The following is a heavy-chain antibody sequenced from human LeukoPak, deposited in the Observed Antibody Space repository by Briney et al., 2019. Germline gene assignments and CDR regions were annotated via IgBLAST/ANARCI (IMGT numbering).Heavy chain of an antibody. J-gene: IGHJ3*02. V-gene: IGHV3-7*01. CDR1: GFTFSDYW. CDR2: IKEDGSDK. CDR3: ARDWHCSSTSCLKRHDAFDI. D-gene: IGHD2-2*01. Sequence: GGSLRLSCAVSGFTFSDYWMTWVRQAPGRGLEWVANIKEDGSDKQYVDSVQGRFTISRDNAGNSLHLQMNSLRVEDTAVYYCARDWHCSSTSCLKRHDAFDIWGQGTMVTVSS.